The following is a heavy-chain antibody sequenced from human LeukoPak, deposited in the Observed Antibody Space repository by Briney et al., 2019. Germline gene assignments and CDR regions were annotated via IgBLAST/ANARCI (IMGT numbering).Heavy chain of an antibody. J-gene: IGHJ4*02. CDR1: GFTFSDYY. CDR3: ARSLRIAGYRYFDY. CDR2: ISSSSSYT. D-gene: IGHD6-13*01. V-gene: IGHV3-11*06. Sequence: PGGSLRLSCAASGFTFSDYYMSWIRQAPGKGLEWVSYISSSSSYTNYADSVKGRFTISRDNAKNSLYLQMNSLRAEDTAVYYCARSLRIAGYRYFDYWGQGTLVTVSS.